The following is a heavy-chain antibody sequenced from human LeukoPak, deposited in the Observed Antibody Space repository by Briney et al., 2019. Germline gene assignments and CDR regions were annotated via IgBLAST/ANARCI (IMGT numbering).Heavy chain of an antibody. CDR1: GFTFSSYG. D-gene: IGHD3-3*01. CDR2: ISYDGSNK. CDR3: ARDYGYDFWSGSGPDYYMDV. Sequence: HPGGSLRLSCAAPGFTFSSYGMHWVRQAPGKGLEWVAVISYDGSNKYYADSVKGRFTISRDNSKNTLYLQMNSLRAEDTAVYYCARDYGYDFWSGSGPDYYMDVWGKGTTVTVSS. J-gene: IGHJ6*03. V-gene: IGHV3-30*03.